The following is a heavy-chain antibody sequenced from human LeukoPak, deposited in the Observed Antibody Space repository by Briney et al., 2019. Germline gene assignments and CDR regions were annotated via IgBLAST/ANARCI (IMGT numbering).Heavy chain of an antibody. CDR2: ISNSGTT. CDR3: ARDVVVTSSPDAFDI. Sequence: SQTLSLTCAVSGDSVSSGGYYWTWIRQHPGKGLEWIGYISNSGTTSYNPSLRSRVTISVDTSNNHFSPRLTSVTAADTAVYYCARDVVVTSSPDAFDIWGQGTMVTVSS. CDR1: GDSVSSGGYY. J-gene: IGHJ3*02. D-gene: IGHD2-21*02. V-gene: IGHV4-31*11.